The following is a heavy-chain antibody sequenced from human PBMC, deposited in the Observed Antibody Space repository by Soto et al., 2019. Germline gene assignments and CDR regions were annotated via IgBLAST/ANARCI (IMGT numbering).Heavy chain of an antibody. CDR1: GFTFSSYG. V-gene: IGHV3-30*18. CDR2: ISYDGTNN. D-gene: IGHD2-15*01. CDR3: AKGDCSDGSCYFSAFDI. Sequence: QVQLVESGGGVVQPGRSLRLSCGASGFTFSSYGMHWVRQAPGKGLEWVAVISYDGTNNYYTESVKGRFTISRDNSKNTLFLQMNSLRAEDTAVYFCAKGDCSDGSCYFSAFDIWGQGTMVTVSS. J-gene: IGHJ3*02.